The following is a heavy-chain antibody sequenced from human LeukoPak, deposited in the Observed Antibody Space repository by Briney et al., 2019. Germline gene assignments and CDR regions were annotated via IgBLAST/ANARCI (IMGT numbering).Heavy chain of an antibody. Sequence: PGGSLRLSCAASGFTFNNYGMHWVRQAPGKGLEWVATISFDGFNKYYADSVKGRFTISRDSSKNTLYLRMNSLRAEDTAIYYCAKNKALTTVLTYFDTWGQGTLVTVS. D-gene: IGHD4-23*01. CDR1: GFTFNNYG. V-gene: IGHV3-30*18. CDR2: ISFDGFNK. J-gene: IGHJ4*02. CDR3: AKNKALTTVLTYFDT.